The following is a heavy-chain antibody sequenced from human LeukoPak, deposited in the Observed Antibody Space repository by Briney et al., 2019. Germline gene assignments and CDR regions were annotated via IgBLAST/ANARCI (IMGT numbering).Heavy chain of an antibody. CDR3: ARDEYYYGSGRRSRAFDI. CDR1: GFTFSSYA. D-gene: IGHD3-10*01. J-gene: IGHJ3*02. CDR2: ISSSSSYI. Sequence: GGSLRLSCAASGFTFSSYAMSWVRQAPGKGLEWVSSISSSSSYIYYADSVKGRFTISRDNAKNSLYLQMNSLRAEDTAVYYCARDEYYYGSGRRSRAFDIWGQGTMVTISS. V-gene: IGHV3-21*01.